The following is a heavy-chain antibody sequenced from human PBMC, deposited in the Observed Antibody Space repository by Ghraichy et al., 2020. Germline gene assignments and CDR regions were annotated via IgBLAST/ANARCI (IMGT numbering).Heavy chain of an antibody. D-gene: IGHD2-2*02. V-gene: IGHV4-34*01. CDR3: ARPTYCSSTDCYRRFDY. J-gene: IGHJ4*02. CDR2: INHSGSS. CDR1: GGSFSGYY. Sequence: SETLSLTCAVYGGSFSGYYWSWIRQPPGKGLEWIGEINHSGSSDYNPSLKSRVTISVDTSKNQFSLKLSSVTAADTAVYYCARPTYCSSTDCYRRFDYWGQGNLVTVSS.